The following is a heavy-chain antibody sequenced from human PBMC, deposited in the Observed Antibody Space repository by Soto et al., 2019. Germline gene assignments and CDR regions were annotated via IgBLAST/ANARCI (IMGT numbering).Heavy chain of an antibody. CDR3: AKVDSSSPYYYGMDV. CDR1: GFTFSSYA. J-gene: IGHJ6*02. V-gene: IGHV3-23*01. D-gene: IGHD3-22*01. Sequence: GGSLRLSCAASGFTFSSYAMSWVRQAPGKGLEWVSAISGSGGSTYYADSVKGRFTISRDNSKNTLYLQMNSLRAEDTAVYYCAKVDSSSPYYYGMDVWGQGTTVTVSS. CDR2: ISGSGGST.